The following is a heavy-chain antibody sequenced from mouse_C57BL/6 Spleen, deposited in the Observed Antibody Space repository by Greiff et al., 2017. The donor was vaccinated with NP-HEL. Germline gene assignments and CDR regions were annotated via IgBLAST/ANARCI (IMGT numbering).Heavy chain of an antibody. CDR3: ARKRAAQAMDY. D-gene: IGHD3-2*02. Sequence: QVQLQQSGPELVKPGASVKISCKASGYAFSSSWMNWVKQRPGKGLEWIGRIYPGDGDTNYNGKFKGKATLTADKSSSTAYMQLSSLTSEDSAVYVCARKRAAQAMDYWGQGTSVTVSS. V-gene: IGHV1-82*01. CDR1: GYAFSSSW. J-gene: IGHJ4*01. CDR2: IYPGDGDT.